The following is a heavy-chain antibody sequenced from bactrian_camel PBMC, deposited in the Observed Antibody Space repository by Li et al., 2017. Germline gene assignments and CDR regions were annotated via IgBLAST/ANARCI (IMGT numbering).Heavy chain of an antibody. Sequence: VQLVESGGGSVETGGSLTLSCTGSGVSLSSAFCVGWFRQAPGKEREGVASLASDGSSIYANSLKGRFTISKDNAKNTLYLQMNSLKPEDTAMYYCVPVALEERDGLVSCARWSQGTQVTVS. V-gene: IGHV3S53*01. CDR1: GVSLSSAFC. D-gene: IGHD1*01. CDR2: LASDGSS. J-gene: IGHJ4*01.